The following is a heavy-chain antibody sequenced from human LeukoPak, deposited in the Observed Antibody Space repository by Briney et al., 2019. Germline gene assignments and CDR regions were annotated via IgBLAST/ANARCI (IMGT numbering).Heavy chain of an antibody. D-gene: IGHD4-17*01. CDR1: GFTFSSYW. CDR3: ASPSGYCGDYGFDY. J-gene: IGHJ4*02. V-gene: IGHV3-30*03. Sequence: GGSLRLSCAASGFTFSSYWMSWVRQAPGKGLEWVAVISYDGSNKYYADSVKGRFTISRDNSENTLYLQMDSLRAEDTAVYYCASPSGYCGDYGFDYWGQGTLVTVSS. CDR2: ISYDGSNK.